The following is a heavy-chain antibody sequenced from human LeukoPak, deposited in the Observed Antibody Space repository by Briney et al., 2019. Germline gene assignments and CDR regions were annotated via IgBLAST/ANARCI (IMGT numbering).Heavy chain of an antibody. J-gene: IGHJ5*02. V-gene: IGHV4-38-2*02. CDR2: IHHTGNT. Sequence: SETLSLTCTVSGDSISSGYYWGWIRQPPGKGLEWIGSIHHTGNTYYNPSLKSRVTISVDTSKNQFYLKLRSVTAADTAVYHCARIHGSGSYYNPQNWFDPWGQGTLVIVSS. CDR3: ARIHGSGSYYNPQNWFDP. D-gene: IGHD3-10*01. CDR1: GDSISSGYY.